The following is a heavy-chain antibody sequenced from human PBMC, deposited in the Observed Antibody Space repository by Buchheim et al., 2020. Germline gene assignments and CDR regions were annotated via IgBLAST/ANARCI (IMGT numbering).Heavy chain of an antibody. CDR3: ARDRSDRRDYFDHFDY. Sequence: QVQLVESGGGVVQPGRSLRLSCAASGFTFSSYAMHWVRQAPGKGLEWVAVISFDGSNKYYADSVKGRFTISRDNSKNTLYLQMNSLRANDTAVYYCARDRSDRRDYFDHFDYWGRGTL. CDR1: GFTFSSYA. D-gene: IGHD3-9*01. J-gene: IGHJ4*02. CDR2: ISFDGSNK. V-gene: IGHV3-30-3*01.